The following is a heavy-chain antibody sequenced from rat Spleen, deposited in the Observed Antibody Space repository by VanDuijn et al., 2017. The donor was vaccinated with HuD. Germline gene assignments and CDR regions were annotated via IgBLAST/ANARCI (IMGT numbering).Heavy chain of an antibody. D-gene: IGHD1-9*01. CDR3: ARPTTGIPFNY. Sequence: EVQLVESGGDLVQPGRSLKLSCAASGLSFSNYDMAWVRQAPTKGLEWVASISTGGSIYYPDSVKGRFTISRDNAKNTLYLQMDSLRSEDTAIYYCARPTTGIPFNYWGQGVMVTVSS. CDR1: GLSFSNYD. CDR2: ISTGGSI. J-gene: IGHJ2*01. V-gene: IGHV5S13*01.